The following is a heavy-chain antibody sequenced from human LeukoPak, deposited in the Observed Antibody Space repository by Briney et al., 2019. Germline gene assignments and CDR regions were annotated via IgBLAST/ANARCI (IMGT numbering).Heavy chain of an antibody. CDR1: GFTFSSYS. CDR2: ISSSSSYI. D-gene: IGHD4/OR15-4a*01. Sequence: RSGGSLRLSCAASGFTFSSYSMNWVRQAPGKGLEWVSSISSSSSYIYYADSVKGRFTISRDNAKNSLYLQMNSLRAEDTAVYYCVKTSTNYGGWFDPWGQGTLVTVSS. V-gene: IGHV3-21*01. CDR3: VKTSTNYGGWFDP. J-gene: IGHJ5*02.